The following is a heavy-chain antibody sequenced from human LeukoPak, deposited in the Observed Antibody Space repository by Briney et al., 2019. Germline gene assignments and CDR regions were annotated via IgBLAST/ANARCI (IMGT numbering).Heavy chain of an antibody. CDR1: GYSLSDLN. J-gene: IGHJ5*02. CDR3: ATRSGAFWSGFDN. Sequence: GASVKVSCKVSGYSLSDLNIQWVRQAPGKGLECMGGFDPEQATTIYAQKFQGRLTMTEEISTDTVYMELSSLTSEDTAVYYCATRSGAFWSGFDNWGQGTLVTVSS. CDR2: FDPEQATT. V-gene: IGHV1-24*01. D-gene: IGHD3-3*01.